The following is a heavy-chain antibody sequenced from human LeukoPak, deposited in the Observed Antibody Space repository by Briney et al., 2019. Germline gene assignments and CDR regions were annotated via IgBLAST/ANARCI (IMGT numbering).Heavy chain of an antibody. CDR2: MNPNSGNT. V-gene: IGHV1-8*01. J-gene: IGHJ4*02. CDR1: GYTFTSYD. Sequence: GASVKVSCKASGYTFTSYDINWVRQATGQGLEWMGWMNPNSGNTGYAQKFQGRVTMTRNTSISTAYMELSSLRSEDTAVYHCARGYYDFWSGYRPFDSWGQGTLVTVSS. CDR3: ARGYYDFWSGYRPFDS. D-gene: IGHD3-3*01.